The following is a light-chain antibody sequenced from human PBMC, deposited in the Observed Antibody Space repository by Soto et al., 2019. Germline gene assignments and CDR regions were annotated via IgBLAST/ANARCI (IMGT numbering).Light chain of an antibody. CDR1: QTLTSW. Sequence: IQMTRCRSTLSASVGDTVTITCRASQTLTSWLAWYQQKPGRAPKLLIYKPSSLAGGVPSRFSAGGSGTEFTLTINSLQPDDFATYFCQHYDTFQWTFGQGTKV. CDR2: KPS. J-gene: IGKJ1*01. V-gene: IGKV1-5*03. CDR3: QHYDTFQWT.